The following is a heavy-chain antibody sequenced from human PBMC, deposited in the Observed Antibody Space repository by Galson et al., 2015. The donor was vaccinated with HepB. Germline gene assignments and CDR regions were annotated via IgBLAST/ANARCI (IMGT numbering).Heavy chain of an antibody. J-gene: IGHJ5*02. V-gene: IGHV3-23*01. CDR1: RFTFSIYA. CDR3: AKRTDYGDYRGFDP. CDR2: ISGSGGST. Sequence: SLRLSCAASRFTFSIYAMTWVRQAPGKGLEWVSTISGSGGSTYYADSVKGRFTISRDNSKNTLYLQMNSLRAEDTAVYYCAKRTDYGDYRGFDPWGQGTLVTVSS. D-gene: IGHD4-17*01.